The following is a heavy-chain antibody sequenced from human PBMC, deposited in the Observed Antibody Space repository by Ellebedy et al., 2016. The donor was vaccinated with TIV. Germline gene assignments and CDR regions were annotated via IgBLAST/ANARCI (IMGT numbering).Heavy chain of an antibody. CDR3: ARSYSGYDPLDY. Sequence: SETLSLTXAVYGGSFSGYYWSWIRQPPGKGLEWIGEINHSGSTNYNPSLKSRVTISVDTSKNQFSLKLSSVTAADTAVYYCARSYSGYDPLDYWGQGTLVTVSS. CDR1: GGSFSGYY. J-gene: IGHJ4*02. D-gene: IGHD5-12*01. CDR2: INHSGST. V-gene: IGHV4-34*01.